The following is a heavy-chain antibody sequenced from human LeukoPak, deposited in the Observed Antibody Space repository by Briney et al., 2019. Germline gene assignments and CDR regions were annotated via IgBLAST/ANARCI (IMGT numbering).Heavy chain of an antibody. D-gene: IGHD3-10*01. Sequence: ASVKVSCKASGYTFTSYGISWVRQAPGQGLESMGWISAYNGNTNYAQKLQGRVTMTTDTSTSTAYMELRSLRSDDTAVYYCARRKRFGELLSVNYYYYGMDVWGKGTTVTVSS. CDR1: GYTFTSYG. CDR3: ARRKRFGELLSVNYYYYGMDV. CDR2: ISAYNGNT. J-gene: IGHJ6*04. V-gene: IGHV1-18*04.